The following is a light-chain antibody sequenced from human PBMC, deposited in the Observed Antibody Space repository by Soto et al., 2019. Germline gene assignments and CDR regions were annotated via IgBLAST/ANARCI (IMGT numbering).Light chain of an antibody. CDR2: DVT. CDR1: TSDFV. J-gene: IGLJ2*01. V-gene: IGLV2-8*01. Sequence: QSVLTQPPSASGSPGQSVTISCTGTTSDFVSWYQQYPGKAPKLMIYDVTKRPSGVPDRFSGSKSGTTASLTVSGLQAEDEADYFCSSHAGARHLLFGGGTKLTVL. CDR3: SSHAGARHLL.